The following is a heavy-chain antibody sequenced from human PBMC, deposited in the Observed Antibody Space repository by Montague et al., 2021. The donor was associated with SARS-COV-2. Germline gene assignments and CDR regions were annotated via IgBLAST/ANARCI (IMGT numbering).Heavy chain of an antibody. CDR3: VREGRSSAYAMDY. V-gene: IGHV4-59*01. Sequence: SETLSLTCTVSGASMSGSYWGWVRQPPGKGPEWIGNIYSSGSTHYNPSLKSRVTISVDKSKSQFSLRLTSVTAADTAVYYCVREGRSSAYAMDYWGQGTLVTVSS. J-gene: IGHJ4*02. CDR2: IYSSGST. CDR1: GASMSGSY. D-gene: IGHD3-22*01.